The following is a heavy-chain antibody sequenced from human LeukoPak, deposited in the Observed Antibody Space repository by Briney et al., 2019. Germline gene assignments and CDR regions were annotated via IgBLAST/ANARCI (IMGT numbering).Heavy chain of an antibody. Sequence: AGKSLRLSCAASGFTVSRYWMHWVRQAPGKGLVWVARINVEGNYIDYAESVKGRFTISRDSAKNTFDLQMNSVRAEDTAVYSCARDLTGPYDQWGQGTLVTVSS. CDR2: INVEGNYI. D-gene: IGHD3-22*01. CDR1: GFTVSRYW. V-gene: IGHV3-74*01. CDR3: ARDLTGPYDQ. J-gene: IGHJ4*02.